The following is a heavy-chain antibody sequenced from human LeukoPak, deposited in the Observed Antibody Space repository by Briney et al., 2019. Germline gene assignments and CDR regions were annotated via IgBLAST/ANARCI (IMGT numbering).Heavy chain of an antibody. J-gene: IGHJ4*02. Sequence: SETLSLTCTVSGGSISSSSYYWGWIRQPPGKGLEWIGSIYYSGSTCYNPSLKSRVTISVDTSKNQFSLKLSSVTAADTAVYYCARGTYSSDYWGQGTLVTVSS. V-gene: IGHV4-39*07. CDR1: GGSISSSSYY. CDR3: ARGTYSSDY. CDR2: IYYSGST. D-gene: IGHD2-21*01.